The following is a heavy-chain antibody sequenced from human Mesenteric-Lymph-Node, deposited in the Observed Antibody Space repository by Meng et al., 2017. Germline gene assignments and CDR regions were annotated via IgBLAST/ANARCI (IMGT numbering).Heavy chain of an antibody. CDR1: GFTFSSYA. Sequence: GESLKISCAASGFTFSSYAMSWVRQAPGKGLEWVSAISGSSGSTYYADSVKGRFTISRDNSKNTLYLQMNSLKTEDTAVYYCAKVAAVAGKRLYFDYWGQGTLVTVSS. V-gene: IGHV3-23*01. J-gene: IGHJ4*02. D-gene: IGHD6-19*01. CDR3: AKVAAVAGKRLYFDY. CDR2: ISGSSGST.